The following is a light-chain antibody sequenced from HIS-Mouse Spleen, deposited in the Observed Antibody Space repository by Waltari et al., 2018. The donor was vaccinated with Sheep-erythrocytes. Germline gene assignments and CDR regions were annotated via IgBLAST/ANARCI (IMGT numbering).Light chain of an antibody. CDR3: CSYAGSYTLV. J-gene: IGLJ2*01. Sequence: QSALTQPRPVSGSPGQSVTIPCPGTSSDVGGYNSVSCYQQHPGKAPKLMIYDVSKRPSGVPDRFSGSKSGNTASLTISGLQAEDEADYYCCSYAGSYTLVFGGGTKLTVL. V-gene: IGLV2-11*01. CDR1: SSDVGGYNS. CDR2: DVS.